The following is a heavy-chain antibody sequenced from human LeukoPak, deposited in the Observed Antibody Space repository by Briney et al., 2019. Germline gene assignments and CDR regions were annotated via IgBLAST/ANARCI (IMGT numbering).Heavy chain of an antibody. CDR1: GGSISSGGYY. D-gene: IGHD3-22*01. J-gene: IGHJ3*02. Sequence: PSETLSLTCTVSGGSISSGGYYWSWIRQHPGKGLEWIGYIYYSGSTYYNPSLKSRVTISVDTSKNQFSLKLSSVTAADTAVYYCARGVEGPSFYYDSGGPYHAFDIWGQGTMVTVSS. CDR3: ARGVEGPSFYYDSGGPYHAFDI. CDR2: IYYSGST. V-gene: IGHV4-31*03.